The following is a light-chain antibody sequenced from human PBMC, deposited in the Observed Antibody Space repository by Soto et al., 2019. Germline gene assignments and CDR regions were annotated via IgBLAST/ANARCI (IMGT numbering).Light chain of an antibody. CDR2: GAS. CDR3: QQRDSWPIT. J-gene: IGKJ5*01. Sequence: IVFQQSPGTLSFSPAARATLSFRASQSVDSYLVWYQQKPGQAPRLLIFGASNRATGIPARFSGSGSGTDFTLTINSLEPDDFAVYYCQQRDSWPITFGQGTRLEI. V-gene: IGKV3-11*01. CDR1: QSVDSY.